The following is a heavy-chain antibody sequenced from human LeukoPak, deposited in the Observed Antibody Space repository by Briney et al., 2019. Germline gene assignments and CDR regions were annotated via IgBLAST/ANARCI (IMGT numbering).Heavy chain of an antibody. CDR2: IYSGGST. D-gene: IGHD6-19*01. CDR3: ARGSIAVNWFDP. Sequence: GGCLRLSCAASVFIVSSYYMSWVRQAPWKGLEWVSVIYSGGSTYYAASVKGRFTISRDNSKNTLYLQMNSLRAEDTAVYYRARGSIAVNWFDPWGQGTLVTVSS. CDR1: VFIVSSYY. V-gene: IGHV3-53*01. J-gene: IGHJ5*02.